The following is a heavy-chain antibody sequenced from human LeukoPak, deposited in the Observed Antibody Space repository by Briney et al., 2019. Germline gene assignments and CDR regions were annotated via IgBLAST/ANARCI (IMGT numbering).Heavy chain of an antibody. CDR1: GFSFSSYG. D-gene: IGHD3-22*01. Sequence: GGSLRLSCAASGFSFSSYGMHSVRQAPGKGLEWVAFIRYDGSNKYYADSVRGRFTISRDNSKNTLYVQMNSPRAEDAAVYYCAKGDSKWFSDYWGQGALVTVSS. CDR2: IRYDGSNK. V-gene: IGHV3-30*02. CDR3: AKGDSKWFSDY. J-gene: IGHJ4*02.